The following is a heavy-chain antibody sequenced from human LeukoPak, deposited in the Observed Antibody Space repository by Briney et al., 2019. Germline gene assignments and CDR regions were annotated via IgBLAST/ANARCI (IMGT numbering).Heavy chain of an antibody. CDR3: ARGPPYIVVVTPIGFFHY. D-gene: IGHD2-21*02. V-gene: IGHV4-34*01. Sequence: PSESLSLTCAVYGESLSGFYRSWIRQPPGKGLEWIGEIKHSGSTNYNPSLKSRVTISVDTSKNQFSLKLSSVTAADTAVYYCARGPPYIVVVTPIGFFHYWGQGTLVTVSS. CDR1: GESLSGFY. CDR2: IKHSGST. J-gene: IGHJ4*02.